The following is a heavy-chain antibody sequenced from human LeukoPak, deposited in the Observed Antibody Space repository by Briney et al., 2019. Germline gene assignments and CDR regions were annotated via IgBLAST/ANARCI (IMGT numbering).Heavy chain of an antibody. V-gene: IGHV3-9*01. Sequence: PGGSLRLSCAASGFTFNDYAMHWVRQAPGKGLEWVSSISWNSGNIGYADSVKGRFTISRDNAKKSLYLQMNSLRAEDTALYYCEKGGNSSSGVVFYVGAKKTMATVSP. CDR2: ISWNSGNI. CDR3: EKGGNSSSGVVFYV. D-gene: IGHD6-13*01. CDR1: GFTFNDYA. J-gene: IGHJ3*01.